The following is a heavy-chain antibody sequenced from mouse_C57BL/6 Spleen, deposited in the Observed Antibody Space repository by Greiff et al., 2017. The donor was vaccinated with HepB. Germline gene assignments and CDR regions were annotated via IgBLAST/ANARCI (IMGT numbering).Heavy chain of an antibody. J-gene: IGHJ3*01. V-gene: IGHV1-7*01. D-gene: IGHD3-2*02. Sequence: QVQLQQSGAELAKPGASVKLSCKASGYTFTSYWMHWVKQRPGQGLEWIGYINPSSGYTKYNQKFKDKATLTADKSSSTAYMQLSSLTYEDSAVYYCARENWNSSGYGWFAYWGQGTLVTVSA. CDR3: ARENWNSSGYGWFAY. CDR2: INPSSGYT. CDR1: GYTFTSYW.